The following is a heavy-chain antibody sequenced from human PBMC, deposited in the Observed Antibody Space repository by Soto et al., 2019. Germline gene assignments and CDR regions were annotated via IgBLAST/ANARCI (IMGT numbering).Heavy chain of an antibody. Sequence: GSLQSYCAASRFTFSSYAVSWVRQAPGKGLEWVSAISGSGGSTYYADSVKGRFTISRDNSKNTLYLQMNSLRAEDTAVYYCAKDGAYGGYDYWGQGTLVTVPS. J-gene: IGHJ4*02. D-gene: IGHD4-17*01. CDR3: AKDGAYGGYDY. CDR2: ISGSGGST. V-gene: IGHV3-23*01. CDR1: RFTFSSYA.